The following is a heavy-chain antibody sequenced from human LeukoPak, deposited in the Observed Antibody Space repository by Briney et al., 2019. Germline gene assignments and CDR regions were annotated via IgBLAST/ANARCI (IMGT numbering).Heavy chain of an antibody. D-gene: IGHD3-22*01. CDR1: GGSISSYY. CDR3: ARDHDWNYDSSGLPLRWFDP. V-gene: IGHV4-59*01. J-gene: IGHJ5*02. CDR2: IYYSGST. Sequence: SETLSLTCTVSGGSISSYYWSWIRQPPGKGLEWIGYIYYSGSTNYNPSLKSRVTISVDTSKNQFSLKLSSVTAADTAVYYCARDHDWNYDSSGLPLRWFDPWGQGTLVTVSS.